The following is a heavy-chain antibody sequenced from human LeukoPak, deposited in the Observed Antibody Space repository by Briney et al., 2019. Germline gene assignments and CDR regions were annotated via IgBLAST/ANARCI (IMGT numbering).Heavy chain of an antibody. V-gene: IGHV4-39*07. CDR2: IYYSGST. D-gene: IGHD5-18*01. CDR1: GGSISSSSYY. J-gene: IGHJ4*02. Sequence: NPSETLSLTCTVSGGSISSSSYYWGWIRQPPGKGLEWIGSIYYSGSTYYNPSLKSRVTVSVDTSKNQFSLKLSSVTAADTAVYYCVRGGYSYGYGLGLLDYWGQGSLVTVSS. CDR3: VRGGYSYGYGLGLLDY.